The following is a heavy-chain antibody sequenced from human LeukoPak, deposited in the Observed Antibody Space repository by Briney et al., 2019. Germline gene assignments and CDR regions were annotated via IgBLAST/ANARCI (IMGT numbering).Heavy chain of an antibody. Sequence: GGSLRLSCAASGFTFSSYAMSWVRQAPGKGLEWVSAISGSGGSTYYADSVKSRFTISRDNSKNTLYLQMNSLRAEDTAVYYCARDPFYGGNSGNYDYWGQGTLVTVSS. CDR1: GFTFSSYA. D-gene: IGHD4-23*01. J-gene: IGHJ4*02. V-gene: IGHV3-23*01. CDR3: ARDPFYGGNSGNYDY. CDR2: ISGSGGST.